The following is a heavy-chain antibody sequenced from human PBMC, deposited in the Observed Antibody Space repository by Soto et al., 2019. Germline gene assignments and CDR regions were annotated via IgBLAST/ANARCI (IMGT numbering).Heavy chain of an antibody. D-gene: IGHD3-22*01. CDR3: ARAGITMIVVVSAPDY. CDR2: INAGNGNT. Sequence: GASVKVSCTASGYTFTSYAMHWVRQAPGQRLEWMGWINAGNGNTKYSQKFQGRVTITRDTSASTAYMELSSLRSEDTAVYYCARAGITMIVVVSAPDYWGQGTLVTVSS. V-gene: IGHV1-3*01. CDR1: GYTFTSYA. J-gene: IGHJ4*02.